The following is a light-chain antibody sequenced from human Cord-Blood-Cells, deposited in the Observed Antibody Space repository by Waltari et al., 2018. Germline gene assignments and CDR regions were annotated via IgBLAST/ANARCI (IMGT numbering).Light chain of an antibody. Sequence: SVLPQPHLSSGTHGQRVTISCSGSRSNIGSNYVDWYQQLPGTAPQLLIYRNNQRPSGVPDRFSGSKSGTSASLAISGLRSEDEADYYCAALDDSLSGWVFGGGTKLTVL. J-gene: IGLJ3*02. V-gene: IGLV1-47*01. CDR3: AALDDSLSGWV. CDR2: RNN. CDR1: RSNIGSNY.